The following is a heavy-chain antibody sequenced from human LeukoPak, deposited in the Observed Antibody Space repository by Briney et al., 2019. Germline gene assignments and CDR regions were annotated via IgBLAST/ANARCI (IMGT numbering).Heavy chain of an antibody. CDR3: AREVGLYYYYMDV. Sequence: GGSLRLSCAASGFTFSSYAMSWVRQAPGKGLEWVAVISYDGSNKYYADSVKGRFTISRDNSKNTLYLQMNSLRAEDTAVYYCAREVGLYYYYMDVWGKGTTVTVSS. CDR2: ISYDGSNK. CDR1: GFTFSSYA. V-gene: IGHV3-30-3*01. D-gene: IGHD2-2*01. J-gene: IGHJ6*03.